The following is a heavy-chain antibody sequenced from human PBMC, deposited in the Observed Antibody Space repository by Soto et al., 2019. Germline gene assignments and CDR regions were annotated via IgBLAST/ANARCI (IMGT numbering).Heavy chain of an antibody. V-gene: IGHV3-30-3*01. CDR3: ARDRGMQWLVQAVLDYYYYGMDV. CDR2: ISYDGSNK. J-gene: IGHJ6*02. CDR1: GYTFSSYA. Sequence: PGGSLRLSCAASGYTFSSYAMYWVRQAPGKGLEWVAVISYDGSNKYYADSVKGRFSISRDNSKNTLYLQMNSLRAEDTAVYYCARDRGMQWLVQAVLDYYYYGMDVWGQGTTVTVS. D-gene: IGHD6-19*01.